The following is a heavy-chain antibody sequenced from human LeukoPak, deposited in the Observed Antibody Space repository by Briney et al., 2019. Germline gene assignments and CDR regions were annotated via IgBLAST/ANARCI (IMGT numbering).Heavy chain of an antibody. V-gene: IGHV1-18*01. Sequence: GASVKVSCKASGYTFTSYGISWVRQAPGQGLEWMGWISAYNGNTNYAQKLQGRVTMTTDTSTSTAYMELRSLRSDDTAVYYCARDKEVSYDSSGYYRTPFDYWGQGTLVTVSS. J-gene: IGHJ4*02. D-gene: IGHD3-22*01. CDR2: ISAYNGNT. CDR3: ARDKEVSYDSSGYYRTPFDY. CDR1: GYTFTSYG.